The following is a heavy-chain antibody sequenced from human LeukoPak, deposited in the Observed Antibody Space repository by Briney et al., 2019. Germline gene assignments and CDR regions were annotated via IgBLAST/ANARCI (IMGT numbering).Heavy chain of an antibody. CDR2: IYPEDSDT. CDR3: ARPDYGSADY. J-gene: IGHJ4*02. V-gene: IGHV5-51*01. CDR1: GYSFINQW. D-gene: IGHD4-17*01. Sequence: GESLKISCKGSGYSFINQWIGWVRQMPGEGLEWMGTIYPEDSDTRYSPSFQGQVTISADRSTSTACLQWRSLKASDTAMYYCARPDYGSADYWGQGTLVTVSS.